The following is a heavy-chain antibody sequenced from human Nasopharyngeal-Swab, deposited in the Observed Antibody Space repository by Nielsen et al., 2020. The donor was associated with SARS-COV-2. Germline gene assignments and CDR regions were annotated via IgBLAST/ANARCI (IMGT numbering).Heavy chain of an antibody. J-gene: IGHJ4*02. V-gene: IGHV3-74*01. CDR1: GFTFSSYW. CDR2: INSDGSST. Sequence: GGSLRLSCAASGFTFSSYWMHWVRQAPGKGLVWVSRINSDGSSTSYADSVKGRFTISRDNSKSTLYLQMNSLRVEDTAVYYCARGGGFCTSCYGVDYWGQGTLVTVSS. CDR3: ARGGGFCTSCYGVDY. D-gene: IGHD2-2*01.